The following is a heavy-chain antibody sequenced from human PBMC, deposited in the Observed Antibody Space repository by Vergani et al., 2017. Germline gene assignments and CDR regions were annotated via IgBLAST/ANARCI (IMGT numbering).Heavy chain of an antibody. CDR3: ARSFFEYWSGYQGYYFDY. Sequence: QVQLQESGPGLVKPSQTLSLTCNVSGVSISNSSYYWSWIRQPAGKGLEWLGRVYISRPTNYNPSLKNRVIMSVDTSKNQFSLKLNSVSASDTAVYYCARSFFEYWSGYQGYYFDYWGQGSLVTVSS. CDR2: VYISRPT. CDR1: GVSISNSSYY. J-gene: IGHJ4*01. V-gene: IGHV4-61*02. D-gene: IGHD3-3*01.